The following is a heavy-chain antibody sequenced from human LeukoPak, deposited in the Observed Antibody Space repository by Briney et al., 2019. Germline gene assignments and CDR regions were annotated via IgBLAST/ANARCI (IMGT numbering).Heavy chain of an antibody. J-gene: IGHJ4*02. CDR3: VRDGGPAATIDY. V-gene: IGHV3-30-3*01. Sequence: PGRSLTLSCAASGFTFSGYAMHWVRQAPGKGLEWVAVVSSAGDPKYYADSVEGRFPISRDNSKNTVYLQMNSLRADDTAVYYCVRDGGPAATIDYWGQGTLVTVFS. D-gene: IGHD3-16*01. CDR2: VSSAGDPK. CDR1: GFTFSGYA.